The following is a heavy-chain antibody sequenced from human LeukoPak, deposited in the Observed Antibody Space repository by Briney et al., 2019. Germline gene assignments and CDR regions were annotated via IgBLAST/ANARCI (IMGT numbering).Heavy chain of an antibody. CDR3: ARGPGYYDSSGYLAFDI. CDR1: GYTFTRFY. CDR2: INPSGGST. D-gene: IGHD3-22*01. J-gene: IGHJ3*02. V-gene: IGHV1-46*01. Sequence: GASVKVSCKASGYTFTRFYMHWVRQAPGQGLEWMGIINPSGGSTSYAQKFQGRVTMTRDTSTSTVYMELSSLRSEDTAVYYCARGPGYYDSSGYLAFDIWGQGTMVTVSS.